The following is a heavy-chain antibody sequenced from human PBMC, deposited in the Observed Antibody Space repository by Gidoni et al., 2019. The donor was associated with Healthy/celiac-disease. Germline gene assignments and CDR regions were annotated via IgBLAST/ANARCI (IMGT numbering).Heavy chain of an antibody. D-gene: IGHD2-21*02. Sequence: QITLKESGPTLVKPTQTLTLTCTFSGFSLSTSGVGVGWIRQHPGKALEWLALIYWNDDKRYSPSLKSRLTITKDTSKNQVVLKMNNMDPVDTATYYWAHTLAYCGGDCSGAFDIWGQGTMVTVSS. CDR2: IYWNDDK. CDR1: GFSLSTSGVG. J-gene: IGHJ3*02. CDR3: AHTLAYCGGDCSGAFDI. V-gene: IGHV2-5*01.